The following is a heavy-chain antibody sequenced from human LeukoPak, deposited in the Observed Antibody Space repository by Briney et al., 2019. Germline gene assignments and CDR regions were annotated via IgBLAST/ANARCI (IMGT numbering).Heavy chain of an antibody. Sequence: SETLSLTCTVSGYSISSGYYWGWIRQPPGKGLEWIGSIYHSGSTYYNPSLKSRVTISVDTSKNQFSLKLSSVTAADTAVYYCASLSDVGTSDVGYFQHWGQGTLVTVSS. CDR2: IYHSGST. CDR1: GYSISSGYY. D-gene: IGHD1-1*01. CDR3: ASLSDVGTSDVGYFQH. V-gene: IGHV4-38-2*02. J-gene: IGHJ1*01.